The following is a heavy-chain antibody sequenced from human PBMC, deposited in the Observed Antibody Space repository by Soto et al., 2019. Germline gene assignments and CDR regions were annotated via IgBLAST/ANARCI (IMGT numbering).Heavy chain of an antibody. J-gene: IGHJ4*02. Sequence: GGSLRLSCAASGFTFSSYAMSWVHQAPGKGLEWVSAISGSSSYIYYADSVKGRFTISRDNAKNSLYLQMNSLRAEDTAVYYCAREIVVARGASYFDYWGPGTLVTVSS. CDR1: GFTFSSYA. D-gene: IGHD2-2*01. V-gene: IGHV3-21*01. CDR2: ISGSSSYI. CDR3: AREIVVARGASYFDY.